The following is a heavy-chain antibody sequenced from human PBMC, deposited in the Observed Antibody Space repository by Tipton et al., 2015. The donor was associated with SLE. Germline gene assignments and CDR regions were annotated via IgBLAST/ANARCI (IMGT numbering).Heavy chain of an antibody. Sequence: LRLSCAVSGGSISSGGYSWSWIRQPPGKGLEWIGYIYHSGSTYYNPSLKSRVTISVDRSKNQFSLKLSFVTAADTAVYYCARVAYCGGDCSFHGMDVWGQGTTVTVSS. CDR3: ARVAYCGGDCSFHGMDV. D-gene: IGHD2-21*01. CDR1: GGSISSGGYS. V-gene: IGHV4-30-2*01. CDR2: IYHSGST. J-gene: IGHJ6*02.